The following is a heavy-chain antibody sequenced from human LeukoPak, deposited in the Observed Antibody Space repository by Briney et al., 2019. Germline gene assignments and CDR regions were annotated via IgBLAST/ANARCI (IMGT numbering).Heavy chain of an antibody. Sequence: SVKVSRKPSVGTFSSYAISGVGQPPRQGREWMGGIIPIFGTANYAQKFQGRVTITTDESTSTAYMELSSLRSEDTAVYYCARVPGSGYYYYYMDVWGKGTTVTVSS. D-gene: IGHD3-10*01. CDR3: ARVPGSGYYYYYMDV. V-gene: IGHV1-69*05. J-gene: IGHJ6*03. CDR1: VGTFSSYA. CDR2: IIPIFGTA.